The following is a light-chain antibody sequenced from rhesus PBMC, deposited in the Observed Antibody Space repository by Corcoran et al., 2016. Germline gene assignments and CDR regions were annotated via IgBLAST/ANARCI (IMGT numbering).Light chain of an antibody. CDR1: QGISSY. Sequence: DIQMTQSPSSLSASVGDTVTITCRASQGISSYLNWFQQKPGKAPKLLIYAASSVESGGPSRFSGSGSGTDFTLTISSLQPEDFAVYYCLQHNSYPPTFGPGTKLDIK. V-gene: IGKV1-28*03. CDR2: AAS. J-gene: IGKJ3*01. CDR3: LQHNSYPPT.